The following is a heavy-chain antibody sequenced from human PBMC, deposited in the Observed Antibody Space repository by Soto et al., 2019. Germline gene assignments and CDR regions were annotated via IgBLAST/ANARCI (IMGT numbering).Heavy chain of an antibody. V-gene: IGHV4-59*01. CDR3: ARDLAAVPRAFDY. D-gene: IGHD6-13*01. J-gene: IGHJ4*02. CDR1: GGSISSYF. CDR2: VYNTGTT. Sequence: QVQLQESGPGLLKPSETLSLTCTVSGGSISSYFYIWVRQPPGKGLEWIGSVYNTGTTDYNPSLKSRVTISVDTSKTQFSLNLRSVTAADTAVYYCARDLAAVPRAFDYWGRGTLVTVSS.